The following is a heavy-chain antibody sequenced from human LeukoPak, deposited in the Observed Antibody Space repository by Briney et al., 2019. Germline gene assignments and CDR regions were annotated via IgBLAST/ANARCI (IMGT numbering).Heavy chain of an antibody. Sequence: GGSLRLSCVASGFTFSAYAMHWVRQAPGKGLEWVAVISYDGSNKYYADSVKGRFTISRDNSKNTLYLQMNSLRAEDTAVYYCAKRSYYYYMDVWGKGTTVTVSS. J-gene: IGHJ6*03. CDR1: GFTFSAYA. CDR3: AKRSYYYYMDV. V-gene: IGHV3-30*18. CDR2: ISYDGSNK.